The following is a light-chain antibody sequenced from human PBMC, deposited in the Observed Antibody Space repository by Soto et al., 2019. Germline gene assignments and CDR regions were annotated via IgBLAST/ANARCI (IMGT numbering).Light chain of an antibody. CDR3: QSYDSRLSVV. V-gene: IGLV1-40*01. Sequence: QSVLTQPPSVSGAPGQRVTISCTGSGSTFGAGFDVHWYQQLPGTAPKLLISDNINRPSGVPDRFSGSKSGTSASLAISGLQAEDEADYYCQSYDSRLSVVFGGGTQLTVL. CDR1: GSTFGAGFD. J-gene: IGLJ2*01. CDR2: DNI.